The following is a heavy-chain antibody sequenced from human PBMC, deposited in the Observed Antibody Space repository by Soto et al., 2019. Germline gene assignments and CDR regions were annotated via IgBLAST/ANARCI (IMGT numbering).Heavy chain of an antibody. CDR3: ARVVTAIGGGAFDI. CDR1: GGSISSGGYS. D-gene: IGHD2-21*02. CDR2: IYHSGST. J-gene: IGHJ3*02. Sequence: TLSLTCAVSGGSISSGGYSWSWIRQPPGKGLEWIGYIYHSGSTYYNPSLKSRVTISVDRSKNQFSLKLSSVTAADTAVYYCARVVTAIGGGAFDIWGQGTMVT. V-gene: IGHV4-30-2*01.